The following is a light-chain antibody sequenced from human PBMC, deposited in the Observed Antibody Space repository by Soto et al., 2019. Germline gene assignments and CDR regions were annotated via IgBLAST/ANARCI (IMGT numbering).Light chain of an antibody. CDR1: QSISSW. J-gene: IGKJ1*01. CDR2: DAS. Sequence: IQMYHSPSTLSASVEDRVTITCRASQSISSWLAWYQQKPGKAPKLLIYDASSLESGVPSRFSGSGSGTEFTLTISSLQPDDFATYYCQQYDTYSRTFGQGTKV. V-gene: IGKV1-5*01. CDR3: QQYDTYSRT.